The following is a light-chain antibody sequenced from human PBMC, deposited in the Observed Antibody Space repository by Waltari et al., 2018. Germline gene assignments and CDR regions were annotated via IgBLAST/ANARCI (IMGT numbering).Light chain of an antibody. CDR2: SNL. CDR3: ATWDDTLNGPV. J-gene: IGLJ3*02. CDR1: TSNIGNNS. Sequence: QSVVTQPPSASGTPGQRVTISCSGTTSNIGNNSANWYQQLPGTAPKRLIYSNLQRPSGVPDRFSGSKSGTSASLAISALQSEDEANYYCATWDDTLNGPVFGGGTELTVL. V-gene: IGLV1-44*01.